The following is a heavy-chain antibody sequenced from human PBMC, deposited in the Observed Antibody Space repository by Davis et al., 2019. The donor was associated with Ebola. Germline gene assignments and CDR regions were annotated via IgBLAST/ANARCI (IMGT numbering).Heavy chain of an antibody. Sequence: PSETLSLTCAVSGYSISSGYYWGWIRQPPGKGLEWIGEINHSGSTNYNPSLKSRVTISVDTSKNQFSLKLSSVTAADTAVYYCARGRQQLVRRYFDLWGRGTLVTVSS. CDR2: INHSGST. D-gene: IGHD6-13*01. CDR1: GYSISSGYY. CDR3: ARGRQQLVRRYFDL. J-gene: IGHJ2*01. V-gene: IGHV4-38-2*01.